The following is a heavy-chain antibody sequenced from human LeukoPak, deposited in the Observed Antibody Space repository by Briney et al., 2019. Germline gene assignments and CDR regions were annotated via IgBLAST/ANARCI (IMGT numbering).Heavy chain of an antibody. J-gene: IGHJ4*02. V-gene: IGHV4-59*01. CDR1: GGTISNYY. CDR2: LHYGGST. CDR3: ARGGSGYRFDS. Sequence: PSETLSFTCTVSGGTISNYYWSWIRQPPGKGLEWIGYLHYGGSTNYNPSLKSRASISVDTSNNQFSLKLSSVTAADTAVYYWARGGSGYRFDSWGQGTLVTVSS. D-gene: IGHD3-22*01.